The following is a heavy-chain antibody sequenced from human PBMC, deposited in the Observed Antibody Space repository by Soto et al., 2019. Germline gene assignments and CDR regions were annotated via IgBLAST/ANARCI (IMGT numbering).Heavy chain of an antibody. CDR3: ARGVLA. CDR1: GGSVNSGGYS. CDR2: ISPSGSP. V-gene: IGHV4-30-2*01. J-gene: IGHJ5*02. Sequence: LSLTCSVSGGSVNSGGYSWSWIRQPPGKGLEWIGFISPSGSPAYNPSLKSRVTISVDRSNNQISLELSSVTAADTAVYYCARGVLAWGPGTLVTSPQ. D-gene: IGHD2-8*01.